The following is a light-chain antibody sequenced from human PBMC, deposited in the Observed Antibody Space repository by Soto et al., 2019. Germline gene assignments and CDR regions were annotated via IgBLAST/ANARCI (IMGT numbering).Light chain of an antibody. V-gene: IGLV3-21*02. Sequence: SYELTQPPSVSVAQGQTARLTCGGDNVGSKGVHWFQQRPGQAPVLVVYDDGGRPSGIFERFSGSNSGNTATLTIISVEAGDEADYYCQVWDSSSDHVIFGGGTKLTV. CDR3: QVWDSSSDHVI. J-gene: IGLJ2*01. CDR1: NVGSKG. CDR2: DDG.